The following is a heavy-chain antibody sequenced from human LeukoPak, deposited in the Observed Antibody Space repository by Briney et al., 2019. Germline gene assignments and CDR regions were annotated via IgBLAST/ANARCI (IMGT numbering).Heavy chain of an antibody. CDR1: GFTFSSYS. CDR2: INSDGSST. Sequence: PGGSLRLSCAASGFTFSSYSMHWVRQPPGHVLVWVSRINSDGSSTSYADSVKGRFTISRDNAKNTLYLQMNSLRAEDTAVYYCARVSSGYDYWGQGTLVTVSS. J-gene: IGHJ4*02. D-gene: IGHD3-22*01. V-gene: IGHV3-74*01. CDR3: ARVSSGYDY.